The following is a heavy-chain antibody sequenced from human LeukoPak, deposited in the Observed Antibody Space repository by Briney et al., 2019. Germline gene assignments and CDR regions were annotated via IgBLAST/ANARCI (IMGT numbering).Heavy chain of an antibody. CDR1: GGSISSGDYY. D-gene: IGHD5-24*01. J-gene: IGHJ4*02. CDR2: IYYSGST. Sequence: SETLSLTCTVSGGSISSGDYYWSWIRQPPGKGLEWIGYIYYSGSTYYNPSLKSRVTISVDTSKNQFSLKLSPVTAADTAVYYCASKPIADGYNYFRQDTREYYFDYWGQGTLVTVSS. V-gene: IGHV4-30-4*01. CDR3: ASKPIADGYNYFRQDTREYYFDY.